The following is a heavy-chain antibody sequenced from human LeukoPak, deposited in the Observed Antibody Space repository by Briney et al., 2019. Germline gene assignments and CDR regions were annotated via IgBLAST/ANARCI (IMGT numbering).Heavy chain of an antibody. D-gene: IGHD1-26*01. J-gene: IGHJ4*02. V-gene: IGHV3-15*01. Sequence: GGSLRLSCAASGFTFSNAWMSWVRQAPGKGLEWAGRIKSKTDGGTTDYAALVKGRFTISRDDSKNTLYLQMNSLKTEDTAVYYCTIQVGATTFDYWGQGTLVTVSS. CDR1: GFTFSNAW. CDR2: IKSKTDGGTT. CDR3: TIQVGATTFDY.